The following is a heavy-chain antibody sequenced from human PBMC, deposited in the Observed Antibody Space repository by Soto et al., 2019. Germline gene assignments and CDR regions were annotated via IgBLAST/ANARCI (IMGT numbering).Heavy chain of an antibody. CDR2: INPSGGST. Sequence: ASVKVSCKASGYTFTSYYMHWVRQAPGQGLEWMGIINPSGGSTSYAQKFQGRVTMTRDTSTSTVYMELSRLTSDDTALYYCARAYNWNQELAQFDYWGQGTLVTVSS. CDR3: ARAYNWNQELAQFDY. CDR1: GYTFTSYY. D-gene: IGHD1-20*01. J-gene: IGHJ4*02. V-gene: IGHV1-46*01.